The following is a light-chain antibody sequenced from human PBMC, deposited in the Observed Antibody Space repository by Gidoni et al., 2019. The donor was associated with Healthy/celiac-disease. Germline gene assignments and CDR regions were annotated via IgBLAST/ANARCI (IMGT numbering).Light chain of an antibody. J-gene: IGKJ2*01. V-gene: IGKV3-20*01. CDR2: GAS. CDR1: QSVSSSY. CDR3: QQYGSSPPYT. Sequence: EIVLTQSPGTLSLSQGERATLSCRASQSVSSSYLACYQQKPGQAPRLLIYGASSRATGIPDRFSGSGSGTDFTLTISRLEPEDFAVYYCQQYGSSPPYTFGQGTKLEIK.